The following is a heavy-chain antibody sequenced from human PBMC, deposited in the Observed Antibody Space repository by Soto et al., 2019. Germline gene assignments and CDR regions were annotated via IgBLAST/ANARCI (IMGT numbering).Heavy chain of an antibody. V-gene: IGHV3-21*01. J-gene: IGHJ4*02. Sequence: EVQLVESGGGLVKPGGSLRLSCAASGFTFSSYSMNWVRQAPGKGLEWVSSISSSSSYIYYADSVKGRFTISRDNAKNSLYLQMNSLRAEDTAVYYCARGVWKDIVRMVYAMPFDYWGQGTLVTVSS. CDR1: GFTFSSYS. D-gene: IGHD2-8*01. CDR2: ISSSSSYI. CDR3: ARGVWKDIVRMVYAMPFDY.